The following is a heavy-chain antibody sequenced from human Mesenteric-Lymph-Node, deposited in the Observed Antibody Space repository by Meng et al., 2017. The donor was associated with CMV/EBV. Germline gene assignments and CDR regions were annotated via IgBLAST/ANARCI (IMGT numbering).Heavy chain of an antibody. CDR2: IYYSGST. Sequence: GSLRLSCTVSGGSISSYYWSWIRQPPGKGLEWIGYIYYSGSTNYNPSLKSRVTISVDTSKNQFSLKLSSVTAADTAVYYCARAYIVVVPAAPRWGAFDIWGQGTMVTVSS. CDR3: ARAYIVVVPAAPRWGAFDI. CDR1: GGSISSYY. J-gene: IGHJ3*02. D-gene: IGHD2-2*01. V-gene: IGHV4-59*01.